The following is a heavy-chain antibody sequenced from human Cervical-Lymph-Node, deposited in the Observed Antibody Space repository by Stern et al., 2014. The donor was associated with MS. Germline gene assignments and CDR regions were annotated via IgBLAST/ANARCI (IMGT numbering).Heavy chain of an antibody. CDR3: TKVPDPVFGVVNRDF. V-gene: IGHV3-23*04. J-gene: IGHJ4*02. CDR2: IRGSGTLT. D-gene: IGHD3-3*01. CDR1: GFTFSDYG. Sequence: EVQLVESGGDLVQPGGSLRLSCAASGFTFSDYGMSWVRQAPGKGLEWVAGIRGSGTLTYYLDSVKGRFTISRDNSKNTLFLQMNSLRVDDTAVYYCTKVPDPVFGVVNRDFWGQGTLVTVSS.